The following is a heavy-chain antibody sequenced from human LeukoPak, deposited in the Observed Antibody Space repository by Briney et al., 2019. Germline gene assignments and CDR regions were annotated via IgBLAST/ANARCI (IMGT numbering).Heavy chain of an antibody. Sequence: ASVKASCKASAYTFTGNYMHWVRQAPGQGLKWMGWINPNSGGTNYAQKFQGRVTMTRDTSISTAYMELRSLRSDDTAVYYCARASSTGPNPGAWYWGQGTLVTVSS. CDR3: ARASSTGPNPGAWY. CDR2: INPNSGGT. CDR1: AYTFTGNY. V-gene: IGHV1-2*02. D-gene: IGHD6-19*01. J-gene: IGHJ4*02.